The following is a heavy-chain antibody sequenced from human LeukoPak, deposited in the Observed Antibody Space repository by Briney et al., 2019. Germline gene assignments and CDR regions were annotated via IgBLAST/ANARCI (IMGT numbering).Heavy chain of an antibody. CDR3: AREMVRGVYWYFDL. V-gene: IGHV1-2*06. CDR2: INPNSGGT. D-gene: IGHD3-10*01. Sequence: ASVKVSCKASGYTFTGYYMHWVRQAPGQGLEWMGRINPNSGGTNYAQKFQGRVTMTRDTSISTAYMELNRLRSDDTAVYYCAREMVRGVYWYFDLWGRGTLATVSS. J-gene: IGHJ2*01. CDR1: GYTFTGYY.